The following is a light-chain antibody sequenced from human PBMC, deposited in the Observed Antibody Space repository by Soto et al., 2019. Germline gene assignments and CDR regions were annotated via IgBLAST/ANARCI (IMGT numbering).Light chain of an antibody. CDR3: QTWGTGPLV. CDR1: SGHSSYA. Sequence: QLVLTQSPSASASLGASVKLTCTLSSGHSSYAIAWHQQQPEKGPRYLMKLNSDGSHSKGGGIPDRFSGSSSGAERYLTISSLQSEDEADYYCQTWGTGPLVFGGGTKLTVL. V-gene: IGLV4-69*01. CDR2: LNSDGSH. J-gene: IGLJ2*01.